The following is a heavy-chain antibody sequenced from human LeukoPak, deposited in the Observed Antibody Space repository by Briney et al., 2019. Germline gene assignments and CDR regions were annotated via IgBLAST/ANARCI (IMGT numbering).Heavy chain of an antibody. CDR3: ASVRRGFGESSKYYSYYYMDV. V-gene: IGHV3-21*06. CDR2: ISSSSSYI. J-gene: IGHJ6*03. Sequence: GGSLRLSCEASGFTFSSYTMNWVRRAPGKGLEWVSSISSSSSYIYYADSMKGRFTISRDNAKNSLYLQMNSPRAEDTAVYYCASVRRGFGESSKYYSYYYMDVWGNGTTVPIS. D-gene: IGHD3-10*01. CDR1: GFTFSSYT.